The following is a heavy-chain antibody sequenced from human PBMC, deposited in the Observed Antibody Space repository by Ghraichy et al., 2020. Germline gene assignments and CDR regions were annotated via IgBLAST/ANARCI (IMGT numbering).Heavy chain of an antibody. J-gene: IGHJ4*02. CDR1: GDTVSSNTAA. D-gene: IGHD1-20*01. CDR3: ARDREGMTN. V-gene: IGHV6-1*01. Sequence: SQTLSLTCAISGDTVSSNTAAWNWIRQSPSGGLKWLGRTYLRSQWYNEYALSVRSRIIINPDTSKNQFSLRLKSLTPDDTAVYYCARDREGMTNWGQGTLVTVSS. CDR2: TYLRSQWYN.